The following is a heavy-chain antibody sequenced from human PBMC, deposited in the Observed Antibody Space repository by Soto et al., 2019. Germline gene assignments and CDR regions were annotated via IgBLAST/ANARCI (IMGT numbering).Heavy chain of an antibody. D-gene: IGHD6-19*01. V-gene: IGHV4-34*01. CDR2: INHSGST. CDR1: GGSFSGYY. Sequence: SETLSLTCAVYGGSFSGYYWSWIRQPPGKGLEWIGEINHSGSTNYNPSLKSRVTISVDTSKNQFSLKLSSVTAADTAVYYCARGRMGQWLGQWFDPWGQGTLVTVSS. J-gene: IGHJ5*02. CDR3: ARGRMGQWLGQWFDP.